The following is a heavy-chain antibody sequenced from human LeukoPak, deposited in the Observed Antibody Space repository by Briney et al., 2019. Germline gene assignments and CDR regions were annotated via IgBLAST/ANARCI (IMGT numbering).Heavy chain of an antibody. V-gene: IGHV1-69*05. CDR3: ARDRTIFGVAKDYYYMDV. Sequence: KVSCKASGGTFSSYAISWVRQAPGQGLEWMGGIIPIFGTANYAQKFQGRVTITTDESTSTAYMELSSLRSEDTAVYYCARDRTIFGVAKDYYYMDVWGKGTTVTVSS. J-gene: IGHJ6*03. D-gene: IGHD3-3*01. CDR1: GGTFSSYA. CDR2: IIPIFGTA.